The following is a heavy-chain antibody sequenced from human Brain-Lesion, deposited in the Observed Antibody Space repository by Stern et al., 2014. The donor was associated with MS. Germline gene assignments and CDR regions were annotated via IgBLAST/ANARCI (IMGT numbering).Heavy chain of an antibody. D-gene: IGHD2-2*01. CDR3: ARGRVVPGFQYYATDV. V-gene: IGHV4-61*02. J-gene: IGHJ6*02. CDR1: GGSISSGGYY. Sequence: VQLVQSGPGLVKPSQTLSLSCTVSGGSISSGGYYWSWIRQPAGKGLEWIGRIFNSGSTSYNPSPKSRVTISIETSQNHFSLGLNSMTAADTAVYYCARGRVVPGFQYYATDVWGQGTTVIVSS. CDR2: IFNSGST.